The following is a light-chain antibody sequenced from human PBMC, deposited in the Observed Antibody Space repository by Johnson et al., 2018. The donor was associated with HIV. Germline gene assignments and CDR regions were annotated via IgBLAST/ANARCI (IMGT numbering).Light chain of an antibody. CDR2: DNN. CDR3: GTWDSSLSAGV. CDR1: SSNIGNHY. Sequence: QSVLTQPPSVSAAPGQKVTISCSGTSSNIGNHYVSWYQLLPGTAPKLLIYDNNQRPSGIPDRFSVSKSGTSATLGITGLRTGDEADYYCGTWDSSLSAGVFGTGTKVTVL. V-gene: IGLV1-51*01. J-gene: IGLJ1*01.